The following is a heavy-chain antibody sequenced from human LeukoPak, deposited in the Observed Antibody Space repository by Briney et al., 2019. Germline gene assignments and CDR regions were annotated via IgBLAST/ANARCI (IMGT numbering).Heavy chain of an antibody. CDR2: IYSGGST. J-gene: IGHJ4*02. CDR3: ATAATLAYCGGDCYGRFDY. V-gene: IGHV3-53*01. D-gene: IGHD2-21*02. CDR1: GFTVSSNY. Sequence: GGSLRLSCAASGFTVSSNYMSWVRQAPGKGLEWVSVIYSGGSTYYADSVKGRFTISRENSKNTLHLQMNSLRAEDTAVYYCATAATLAYCGGDCYGRFDYWGQGNLVTVSS.